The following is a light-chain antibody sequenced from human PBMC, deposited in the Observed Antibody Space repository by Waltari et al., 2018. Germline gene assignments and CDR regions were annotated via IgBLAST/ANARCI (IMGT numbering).Light chain of an antibody. J-gene: IGKJ3*01. CDR2: AAS. CDR3: QQSDSIPPQFT. V-gene: IGKV1-39*01. CDR1: QSIDSY. Sequence: DILMAQPHSSLSASVGERVTITCRASQSIDSYLNWYQQKPGKAPKLLIYAASTLQSGVPSRFSGSGSGTDFTLTISSLQPEDFATYYCQQSDSIPPQFTFGPGTKVDIK.